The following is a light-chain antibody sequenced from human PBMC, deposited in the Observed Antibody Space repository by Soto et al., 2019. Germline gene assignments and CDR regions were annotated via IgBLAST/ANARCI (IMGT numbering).Light chain of an antibody. CDR2: GAS. Sequence: EIVMTQSPVTLSVSPGERATLSCRASQHVNSNLAWYQQKPGQAPRLLIYGASTRATSIPARFSGSGSGTELTLTISSLQSEDFAVYYCQQYNNWPPWTFGQGTKVEIK. J-gene: IGKJ1*01. CDR3: QQYNNWPPWT. CDR1: QHVNSN. V-gene: IGKV3-15*01.